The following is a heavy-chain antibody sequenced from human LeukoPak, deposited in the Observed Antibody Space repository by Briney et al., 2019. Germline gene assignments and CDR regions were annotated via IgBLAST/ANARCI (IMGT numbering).Heavy chain of an antibody. D-gene: IGHD2-2*01. V-gene: IGHV4-39*07. CDR3: ARVVVPGVNFDY. J-gene: IGHJ4*02. Sequence: SETLSLTCTVSGGSISSSSYYWGWIRQPPGKGLEWIGSIYYSGSTYYNPSLKSRVTISVDTSKNQISLKLSSVTAADTAVYYCARVVVPGVNFDYWGQGTLVTVSS. CDR1: GGSISSSSYY. CDR2: IYYSGST.